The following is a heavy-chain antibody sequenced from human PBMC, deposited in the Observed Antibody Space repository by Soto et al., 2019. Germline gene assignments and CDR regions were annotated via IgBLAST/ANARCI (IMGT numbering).Heavy chain of an antibody. V-gene: IGHV1-46*03. CDR3: ARDRVFGLRNFDY. CDR1: GYTFTIYY. Sequence: QVQLVQSGAEVKKPGASVKVSCKASGYTFTIYYMHWVRQAPGQGLEWMGIINPSGGSTSYAQKAQGRVTLTRDTSTSTVDMELSSLRSEDTAVYYCARDRVFGLRNFDYWGQGTLVTVSS. D-gene: IGHD3-3*01. CDR2: INPSGGST. J-gene: IGHJ4*02.